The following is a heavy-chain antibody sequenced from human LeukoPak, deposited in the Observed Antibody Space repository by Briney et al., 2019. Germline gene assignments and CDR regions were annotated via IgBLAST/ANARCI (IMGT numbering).Heavy chain of an antibody. D-gene: IGHD6-19*01. CDR3: ARDPSGSGWRNFDY. Sequence: SETLSLTCAVSGGSISSSNWWSWVRQPPGKGLEWIGEIYHSGSTNYNPSLKSRVTISVGKSKNQFSLKLSSVTAADTAVYYCARDPSGSGWRNFDYWGQGTLVTVSS. CDR2: IYHSGST. V-gene: IGHV4-4*02. J-gene: IGHJ4*02. CDR1: GGSISSSNW.